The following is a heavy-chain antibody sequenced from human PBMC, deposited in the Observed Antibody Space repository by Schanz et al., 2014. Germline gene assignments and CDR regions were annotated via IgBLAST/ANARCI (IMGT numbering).Heavy chain of an antibody. V-gene: IGHV7-4-1*02. D-gene: IGHD5-12*01. CDR1: GYTFTSYY. CDR3: ARGYSGYSHFDY. CDR2: INTNTANP. Sequence: QVQLVQSGSEVKKPGASVKVSCKSSGYTFTSYYMHWMRQAPGQGLEWMGWINTNTANPTYAQGFTGRFVYTLDASVTTAYLEISSLKAEDTAVYYCARGYSGYSHFDYWGQGALVTVSS. J-gene: IGHJ4*02.